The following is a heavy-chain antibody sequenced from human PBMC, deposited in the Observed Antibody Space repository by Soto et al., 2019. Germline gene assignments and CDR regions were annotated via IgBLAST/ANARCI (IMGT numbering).Heavy chain of an antibody. Sequence: PSETLSLTCAVYGGSFSGYYWSWIRPPPGKGLEWIGEINHSGSTNYNPSLKSRVTISVDTSKNQFSLKLSSVTAADTAVYYCARGLREYYYYYGMDVWGQGTTVTVSS. CDR2: INHSGST. CDR3: ARGLREYYYYYGMDV. D-gene: IGHD4-17*01. CDR1: GGSFSGYY. V-gene: IGHV4-34*01. J-gene: IGHJ6*02.